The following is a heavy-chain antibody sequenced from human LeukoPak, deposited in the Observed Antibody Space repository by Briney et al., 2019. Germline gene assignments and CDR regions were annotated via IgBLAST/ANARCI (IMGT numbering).Heavy chain of an antibody. D-gene: IGHD2-21*02. CDR2: IYYSGTT. V-gene: IGHV4-39*01. Sequence: PSETLSLTCTVSGGSISSSSYYWGWIRQPPGEGLEWIGSIYYSGTTYYNPSLKSRVTMSVDTSKNQFSLRLSSVTAADTAVYSCARLSYCGGDCPLGAFDIWGQGTMVTVSP. CDR3: ARLSYCGGDCPLGAFDI. J-gene: IGHJ3*02. CDR1: GGSISSSSYY.